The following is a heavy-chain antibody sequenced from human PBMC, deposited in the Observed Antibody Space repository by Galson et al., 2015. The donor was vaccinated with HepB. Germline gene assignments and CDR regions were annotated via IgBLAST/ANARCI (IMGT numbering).Heavy chain of an antibody. CDR1: GYTFTSYG. V-gene: IGHV1-18*01. D-gene: IGHD2-2*01. Sequence: SVKVSCKASGYTFTSYGISWVRQAPGQGLEWMGWISAYNGNTNYAQKLQGRVTMTTDTSTSTAYMELRSLRSDDTAVYYCARASVVPAATYYYYGMDVWGQGTTVTVSS. CDR3: ARASVVPAATYYYYGMDV. CDR2: ISAYNGNT. J-gene: IGHJ6*02.